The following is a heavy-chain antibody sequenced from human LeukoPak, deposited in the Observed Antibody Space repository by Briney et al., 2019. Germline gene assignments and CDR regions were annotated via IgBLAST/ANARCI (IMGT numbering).Heavy chain of an antibody. CDR2: ISGSSGNT. J-gene: IGHJ3*02. D-gene: IGHD3-10*02. V-gene: IGHV3-23*01. CDR3: AKFFTGEYVRAFDI. CDR1: RFAFSSYA. Sequence: PGGSLRLSCAASRFAFSSYAMTWVRQAPGKGLEWVSTISGSSGNTYYADSVKGRFTISRDNSKNTLYLQMNSLRAEDTAVYYCAKFFTGEYVRAFDIWGQGTMVTVSS.